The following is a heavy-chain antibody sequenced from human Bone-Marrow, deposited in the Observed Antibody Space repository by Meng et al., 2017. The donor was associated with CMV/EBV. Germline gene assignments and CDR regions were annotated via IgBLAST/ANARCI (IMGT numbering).Heavy chain of an antibody. V-gene: IGHV1-8*01. CDR3: AREGGMPVPGSMDY. Sequence: ASVKVSCKASGYTFTSYDINWVRQATGQGLEWMGWMNPNSGNTGYAQKFQGRVTITVDKSTSTAYMELSSLRSEDTAMYYCAREGGMPVPGSMDYWGQGTLVTVSS. CDR1: GYTFTSYD. CDR2: MNPNSGNT. J-gene: IGHJ4*02. D-gene: IGHD6-19*01.